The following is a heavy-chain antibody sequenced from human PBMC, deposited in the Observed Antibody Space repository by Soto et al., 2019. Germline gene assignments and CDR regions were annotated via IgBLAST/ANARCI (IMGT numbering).Heavy chain of an antibody. J-gene: IGHJ4*02. D-gene: IGHD7-27*01. CDR1: GGSISSAYYY. V-gene: IGHV4-30-4*01. CDR3: ARGPSGDKVDY. Sequence: QVQLQESGPGLVKPSQTLSLTCTVSGGSISSAYYYWSWIRQPPGKGLEWIGHIYDSGSTYSNPSLPSQVTISMDTSKNQFSLKLSSVTAADTAVYYCARGPSGDKVDYWGQGTLVTVSS. CDR2: IYDSGST.